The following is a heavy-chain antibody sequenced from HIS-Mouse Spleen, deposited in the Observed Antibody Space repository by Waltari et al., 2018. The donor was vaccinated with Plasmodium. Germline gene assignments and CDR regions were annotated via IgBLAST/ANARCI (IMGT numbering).Heavy chain of an antibody. V-gene: IGHV4-59*01. D-gene: IGHD6-6*01. CDR3: ARGGYSSSSYYFDY. J-gene: IGHJ4*02. Sequence: QVQLQESGPGLVKPSETLSLTCTVSGGSISSYYWSWIRQPPGKGLEWIAYIYYSGSTNYNPSLKSRVTISVYTSKNQFSLKLSSVTAADTAVFYCARGGYSSSSYYFDYWGQGTLVTVSS. CDR1: GGSISSYY. CDR2: IYYSGST.